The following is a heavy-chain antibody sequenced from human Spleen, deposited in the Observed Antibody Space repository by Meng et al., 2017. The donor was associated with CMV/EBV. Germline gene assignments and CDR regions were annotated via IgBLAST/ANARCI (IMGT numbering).Heavy chain of an antibody. CDR2: ISYDGSKE. CDR3: ARAYYDSTDYYYVLAY. Sequence: GESLKISCVDSGFTFRHYAMHWVRQAPGKGLEWVAVISYDGSKEYYADSVKGRFTISRDNSKNTLYLQTNSLRAEDTAVYYCARAYYDSTDYYYVLAYWGQGTLVTVSS. CDR1: GFTFRHYA. D-gene: IGHD3-22*01. J-gene: IGHJ4*02. V-gene: IGHV3-30*04.